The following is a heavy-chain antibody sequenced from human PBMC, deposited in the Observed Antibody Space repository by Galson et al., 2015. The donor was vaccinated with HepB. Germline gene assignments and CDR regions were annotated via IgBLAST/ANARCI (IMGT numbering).Heavy chain of an antibody. V-gene: IGHV3-21*01. CDR3: ASGPRYQLLSFWNY. CDR1: GFTFSSYS. Sequence: SLRLSCAASGFTFSSYSMNWVRQAPGKGLEWVSSISSSSSYIYYADSVKGRFTISRDNAKNSLYLQMNSLRAEDTAVYYCASGPRYQLLSFWNYWGQGTLVTVSS. J-gene: IGHJ4*02. D-gene: IGHD2-2*01. CDR2: ISSSSSYI.